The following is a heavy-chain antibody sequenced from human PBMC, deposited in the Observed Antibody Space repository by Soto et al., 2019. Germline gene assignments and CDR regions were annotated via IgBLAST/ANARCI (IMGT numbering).Heavy chain of an antibody. D-gene: IGHD3-22*01. CDR1: GYTFTSYA. CDR3: AREGSRSGYYNGDWFDP. Sequence: ASVKVSCKASGYTFTSYAMNWVRQAPGQGLEWMGWINTNTGNPTYAQGFTGRFVFSLDTPVSTAYLQICSLKAEDTAVYYCAREGSRSGYYNGDWFDPWGQGTLVTVSS. V-gene: IGHV7-4-1*01. J-gene: IGHJ5*02. CDR2: INTNTGNP.